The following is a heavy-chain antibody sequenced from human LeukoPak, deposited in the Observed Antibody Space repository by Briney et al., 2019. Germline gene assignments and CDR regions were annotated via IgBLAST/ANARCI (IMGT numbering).Heavy chain of an antibody. J-gene: IGHJ4*02. CDR3: VRDCDTTACWAY. CDR2: ISYDGSNK. Sequence: QAGGSLRLSCAASGFTFSSYAMHWVRQAPGKGLEWVPVISYDGSNKYYADSVKGRFTISRDNSKNTLYLQMNSLRAEDTAVYYCVRDCDTTACWAYWGQGTLVTVSS. D-gene: IGHD1-26*01. CDR1: GFTFSSYA. V-gene: IGHV3-30-3*01.